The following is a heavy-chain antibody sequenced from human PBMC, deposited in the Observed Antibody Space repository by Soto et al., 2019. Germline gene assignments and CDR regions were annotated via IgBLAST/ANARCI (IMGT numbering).Heavy chain of an antibody. CDR2: TYHTGRT. CDR3: ARIGNPYASLYFDY. D-gene: IGHD2-2*01. J-gene: IGHJ4*02. Sequence: QVQLQESGPGLVKPSQTLSLTCTVSRGSISIGVYYWNWIRQHPGKRLEWIAYTYHTGRTYYNPSLEIRVAVSVDPSKTQFSLKLSSVTAADTAVYYCARIGNPYASLYFDYWGQGTLVTVSS. V-gene: IGHV4-31*03. CDR1: RGSISIGVYY.